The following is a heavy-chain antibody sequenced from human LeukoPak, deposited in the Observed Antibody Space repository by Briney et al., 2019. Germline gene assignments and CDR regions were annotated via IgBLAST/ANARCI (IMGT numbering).Heavy chain of an antibody. CDR1: GFTFSSSA. Sequence: PGGSLRLSCAASGFTFSSSAMHWVRQAPGKGLEWVAFISHDGSNEYYADSVEGRFTISRDSSKNTLYLQMNSLRAEDTAVYYCARNYYDRSGYSDTFDYWGQGTLVTVSS. CDR2: ISHDGSNE. V-gene: IGHV3-30*04. J-gene: IGHJ4*02. D-gene: IGHD3-22*01. CDR3: ARNYYDRSGYSDTFDY.